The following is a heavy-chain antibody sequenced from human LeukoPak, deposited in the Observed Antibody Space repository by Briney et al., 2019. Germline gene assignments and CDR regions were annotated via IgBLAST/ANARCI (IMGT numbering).Heavy chain of an antibody. CDR2: IYYSGST. Sequence: SETLSLTCTVSGGSISSSSYYWGWIRQPPGKGLEWIGSIYYSGSTYYNPSLKSRVTISVDTSKNQFSLKLSSVTAADTAVYYCARGSDSSGWYQAFDIWGQGTMVTVSS. D-gene: IGHD6-19*01. J-gene: IGHJ3*02. V-gene: IGHV4-39*07. CDR1: GGSISSSSYY. CDR3: ARGSDSSGWYQAFDI.